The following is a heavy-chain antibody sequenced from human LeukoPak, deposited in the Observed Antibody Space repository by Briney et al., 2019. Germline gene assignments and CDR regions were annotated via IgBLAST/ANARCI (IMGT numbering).Heavy chain of an antibody. J-gene: IGHJ4*02. CDR1: GFTVSSIY. V-gene: IGHV3-53*01. CDR3: GRASSIGAAGLFDY. CDR2: IYSGGTT. Sequence: PGGSLRLSCAASGFTVSSIYMNWVRQAPGKGLEWVSVIYSGGTTYYADSVKGRFTISRDNSKNTLYLQMNSLRAEDTAVYYCGRASSIGAAGLFDYWGQGTLVTVSS. D-gene: IGHD6-13*01.